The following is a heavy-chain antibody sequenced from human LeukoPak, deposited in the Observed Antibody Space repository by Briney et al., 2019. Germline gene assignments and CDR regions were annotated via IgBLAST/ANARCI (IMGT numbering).Heavy chain of an antibody. CDR3: ARAEDVVVVAASFDY. J-gene: IGHJ4*02. D-gene: IGHD2-15*01. Sequence: GASVKVSCKASGYTFTSYGISWVRQAPGQGLEWMGWISAYNGNTNYAQKLQGRVTMTTDTSTSTAYMELRSLRSDDTAVYYCARAEDVVVVAASFDYRGQGTLVTVSS. CDR1: GYTFTSYG. V-gene: IGHV1-18*01. CDR2: ISAYNGNT.